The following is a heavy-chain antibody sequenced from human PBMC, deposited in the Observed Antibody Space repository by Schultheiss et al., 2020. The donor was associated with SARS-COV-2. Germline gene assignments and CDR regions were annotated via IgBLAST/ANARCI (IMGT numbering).Heavy chain of an antibody. J-gene: IGHJ4*02. CDR1: GFTFSSYS. Sequence: GGSLRLSCAASGFTFSSYSMNWVRQAPGKGLEWVSSISSSSSYIYYADSVKGRFTISRDNAKNSLYLQMNSLRPEDTAIYYCAVKTSGSYDFAYWGQGTLVTVSS. CDR3: AVKTSGSYDFAY. V-gene: IGHV3-21*01. CDR2: ISSSSSYI. D-gene: IGHD1-26*01.